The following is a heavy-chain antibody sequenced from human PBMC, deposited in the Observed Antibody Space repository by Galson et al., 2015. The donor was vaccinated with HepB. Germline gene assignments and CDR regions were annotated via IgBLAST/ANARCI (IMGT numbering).Heavy chain of an antibody. J-gene: IGHJ6*02. CDR2: ISGSGGST. D-gene: IGHD6-13*01. Sequence: SLRLSCAASGFTFSSYAMSWVRQAPGKGLEWVSAISGSGGSTYYADSVKGRFTISRDNSKNTLYLQMNSLRAEDTAVYYCAKEAYSSSWYRIYGMDVWGQGTTVTVSS. V-gene: IGHV3-23*01. CDR3: AKEAYSSSWYRIYGMDV. CDR1: GFTFSSYA.